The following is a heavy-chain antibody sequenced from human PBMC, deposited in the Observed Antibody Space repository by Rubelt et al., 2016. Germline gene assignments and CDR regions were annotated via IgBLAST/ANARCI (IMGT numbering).Heavy chain of an antibody. CDR2: VNPGGST. V-gene: IGHV4-34*01. CDR3: AGSESYCSGRSWLDGYDP. D-gene: IGHD2-15*01. Sequence: QVQLQQWGAGLLQPSETLSLSCAVYGGSLRDYYWNWIRQAPGKGLAWIGEVNPGGSTNYKPSLKSRVTISVDPSKNQFSLKVSAVTEAETAVYCCAGSESYCSGRSWLDGYDPWGQGTLVTVSA. J-gene: IGHJ5*02. CDR1: GGSLRDYY.